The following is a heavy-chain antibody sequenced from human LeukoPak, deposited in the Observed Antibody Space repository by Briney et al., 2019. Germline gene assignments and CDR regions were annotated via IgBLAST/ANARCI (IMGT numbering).Heavy chain of an antibody. V-gene: IGHV1-18*01. CDR1: GYTFTSCG. CDR3: ARAKYCSSTSCYYYFDY. J-gene: IGHJ4*02. D-gene: IGHD2-2*01. CDR2: ISAYNGNT. Sequence: KVSCXASGYTFTSCGISWVRQAPGQGLEWMGWISAYNGNTNYAQKLQGRVTMTTDTSTSTAYMELRSLRSDDTAVYYCARAKYCSSTSCYYYFDYWGQGTLVTVSS.